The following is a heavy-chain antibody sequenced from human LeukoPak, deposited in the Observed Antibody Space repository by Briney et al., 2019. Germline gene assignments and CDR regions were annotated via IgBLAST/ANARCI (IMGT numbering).Heavy chain of an antibody. J-gene: IGHJ4*02. D-gene: IGHD4-17*01. CDR3: ATLKDAATTFDN. CDR2: INQGGNDK. Sequence: PGGSLRLSCAASGFIFSSRWMSWIRQAPGKGLEWVASINQGGNDKRHADSVKGRFTISIDNAKNSLSLQLNSPRAEDTAMYYCATLKDAATTFDNWGQGTLVTVSS. CDR1: GFIFSSRW. V-gene: IGHV3-7*01.